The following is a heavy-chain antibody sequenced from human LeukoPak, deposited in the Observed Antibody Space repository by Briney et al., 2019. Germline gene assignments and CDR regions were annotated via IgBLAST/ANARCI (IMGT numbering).Heavy chain of an antibody. J-gene: IGHJ4*02. Sequence: GGSLRLSCAASGFSVSSNYMSWVRQAPGKGREWVSFIYSGGSTYYADSVKGRFTISRANSKNKLYLQMTSLRAEDTAVYYCARALYSSGWPYFDYWGQGTLVTVSS. D-gene: IGHD6-19*01. CDR1: GFSVSSNY. CDR3: ARALYSSGWPYFDY. V-gene: IGHV3-66*01. CDR2: IYSGGST.